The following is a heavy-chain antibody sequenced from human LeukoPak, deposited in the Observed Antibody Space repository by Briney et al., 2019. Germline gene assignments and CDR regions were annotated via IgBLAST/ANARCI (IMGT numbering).Heavy chain of an antibody. CDR2: IWYDGSNK. J-gene: IGHJ3*02. CDR3: ARDSGWSDRGDAFDI. D-gene: IGHD6-13*01. CDR1: GFTFSSYG. Sequence: PGGSLRLSCAASGFTFSSYGMHWVRQAPGKGLEWVAVIWYDGSNKYYADSVKGRFTISRDNSKNTLYLQMNSLRAEDTAVYYCARDSGWSDRGDAFDIWGQGTMVTVSS. V-gene: IGHV3-33*01.